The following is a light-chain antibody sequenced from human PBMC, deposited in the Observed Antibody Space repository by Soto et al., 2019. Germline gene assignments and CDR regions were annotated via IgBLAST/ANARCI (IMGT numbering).Light chain of an antibody. CDR2: GAS. J-gene: IGKJ1*01. CDR1: QSVSSN. V-gene: IGKV3-15*01. CDR3: QQYNNWPL. Sequence: EIVMTQSPATLSVSPRERATLSCRASQSVSSNLAWYQQKPGQAPRLLIHGASTRATGIPARFSGSGSGTEFTLTISSLQSEDFAVYYCQQYNNWPLFGQGTKVDIK.